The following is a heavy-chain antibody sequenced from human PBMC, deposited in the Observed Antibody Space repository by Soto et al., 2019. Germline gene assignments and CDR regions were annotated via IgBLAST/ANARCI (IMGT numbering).Heavy chain of an antibody. V-gene: IGHV3-30*04. CDR2: ISYDGSNK. Sequence: GGSLRLSCAASGFTFSSYAMHWVRQAPGKGLEWVAVISYDGSNKYYADSVKGRFTISRDNSKNTLYLQMNSLRAEDMAVYYCARGPYDILTGYYYFDYWGQGTLVTVSS. D-gene: IGHD3-9*01. CDR3: ARGPYDILTGYYYFDY. J-gene: IGHJ4*02. CDR1: GFTFSSYA.